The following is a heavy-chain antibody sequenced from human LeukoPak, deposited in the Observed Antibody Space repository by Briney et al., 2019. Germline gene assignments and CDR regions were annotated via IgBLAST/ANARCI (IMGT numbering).Heavy chain of an antibody. CDR3: AKDRGGATHY. J-gene: IGHJ4*02. D-gene: IGHD1-26*01. Sequence: PGGSLRPSCAASGFTFSDYYMSWIRQAPGKGLEWVSYISSSSSYTNYADSVKGRFTISRDNSKNTLYLQMNSLRAEDTAVYYCAKDRGGATHYWGQGTLVTVSS. V-gene: IGHV3-11*06. CDR1: GFTFSDYY. CDR2: ISSSSSYT.